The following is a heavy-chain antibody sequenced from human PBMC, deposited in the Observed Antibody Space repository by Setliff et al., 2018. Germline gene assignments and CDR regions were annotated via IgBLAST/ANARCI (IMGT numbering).Heavy chain of an antibody. CDR3: ARAAIVGATTDY. J-gene: IGHJ4*02. CDR2: IIHSGST. CDR1: GYSISSDSY. Sequence: PSETLSLTCAVSGYSISSDSYWGWIRQPPGKRLEWIGEIIHSGSTNYNPSLKSRVTISMDTSKNQFSLKLSSVTAADTAVYYCARAAIVGATTDYWGQGTLVTVSS. V-gene: IGHV4-38-2*01. D-gene: IGHD1-26*01.